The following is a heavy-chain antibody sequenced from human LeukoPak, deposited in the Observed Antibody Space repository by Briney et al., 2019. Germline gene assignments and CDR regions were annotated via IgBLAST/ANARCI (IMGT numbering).Heavy chain of an antibody. CDR3: AKRPSDYGDYDY. D-gene: IGHD4-17*01. V-gene: IGHV3-30*18. Sequence: GGSLRLSCVASGFSFISYGMHWVRQAPGKGLEWVGVISDDGRSKDYADSVKGRFTISRDNSKDTLYLQMNSLRDEDTAVYYCAKRPSDYGDYDYWGQGTLVTVSS. CDR1: GFSFISYG. CDR2: ISDDGRSK. J-gene: IGHJ4*02.